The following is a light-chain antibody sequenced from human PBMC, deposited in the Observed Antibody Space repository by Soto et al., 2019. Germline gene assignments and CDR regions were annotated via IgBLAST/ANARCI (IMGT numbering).Light chain of an antibody. CDR1: QSISRF. CDR3: QQTYSTPWT. CDR2: AAS. Sequence: DIQMTQSPSSLSASIGDRVTITCRTSQSISRFLNWYQQIPGKAPNLLIYAASSLLSGVPSRFSGSGSETEFTLTINSLQPEDFATDYCQQTYSTPWTFGQGTRVEIK. V-gene: IGKV1-39*01. J-gene: IGKJ1*01.